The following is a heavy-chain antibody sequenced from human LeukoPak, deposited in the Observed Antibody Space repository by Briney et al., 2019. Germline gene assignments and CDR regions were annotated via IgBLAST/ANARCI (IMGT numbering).Heavy chain of an antibody. CDR2: INPNSGGT. J-gene: IGHJ6*02. Sequence: GASVKVSCKASGYTFTGYYMHWVRQAPGQGLEWMGWINPNSGGTNYAQKFQGRVTMTRDTSTSTVYMELSSLRSEDTAVYYRARGIAAADYYYYYYGMDVWGQGTTVTVSS. CDR1: GYTFTGYY. V-gene: IGHV1-2*02. CDR3: ARGIAAADYYYYYYGMDV. D-gene: IGHD6-13*01.